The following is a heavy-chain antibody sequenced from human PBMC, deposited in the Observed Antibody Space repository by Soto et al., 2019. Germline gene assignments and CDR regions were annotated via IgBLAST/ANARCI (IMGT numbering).Heavy chain of an antibody. CDR2: IYYSGST. CDR1: GGSISSYY. CDR3: ARRYGGTLDF. Sequence: QVQLQESGPGLVKPSETLSLTCTVSGGSISSYYWSWIRQPPGKGLEWIGYIYYSGSTNDNPSLXRXXXSXXGTSKNQIAMKLSSVTAADTAVYDCARRYGGTLDFCGQGVQVTVSS. J-gene: IGHJ4*02. V-gene: IGHV4-59*08. D-gene: IGHD4-17*01.